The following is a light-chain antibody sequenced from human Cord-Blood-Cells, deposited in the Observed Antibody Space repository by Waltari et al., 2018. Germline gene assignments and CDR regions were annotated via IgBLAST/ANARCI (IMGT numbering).Light chain of an antibody. V-gene: IGKV1-39*01. CDR1: QSISSY. Sequence: DIQMPQSPYPLSASVGDRFTITCRASQSISSYLNWYQQKPGKAPKLLIYAASSLQSGVPSRFSGSGSGTDFTLTISSLQPEDFATYYCQQSYSTPITFGQGTRLEIK. J-gene: IGKJ5*01. CDR2: AAS. CDR3: QQSYSTPIT.